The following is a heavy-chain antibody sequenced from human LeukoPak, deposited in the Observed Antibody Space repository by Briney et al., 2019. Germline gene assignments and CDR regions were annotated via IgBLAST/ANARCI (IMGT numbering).Heavy chain of an antibody. CDR1: GYTFTSNY. Sequence: ASVKVSCKASGYTFTSNYIHWVRQAPGQGLEWMGWISAYNGNTNYAQKLQGRVTMTTDTSTSTAYMELRSLRSDDTAVYYCARMEYSSGWTDYYYGMDVWGQGTTVTVSS. D-gene: IGHD6-19*01. CDR3: ARMEYSSGWTDYYYGMDV. V-gene: IGHV1-18*04. J-gene: IGHJ6*02. CDR2: ISAYNGNT.